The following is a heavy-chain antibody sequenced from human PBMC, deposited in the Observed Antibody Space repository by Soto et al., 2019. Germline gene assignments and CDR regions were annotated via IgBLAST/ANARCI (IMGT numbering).Heavy chain of an antibody. V-gene: IGHV3-74*01. CDR1: KFTFSNYW. Sequence: PGGSLRLSCAASKFTFSNYWMHWVRQAPGKGLMWVSRINSDGTRTAYADSVKGRFTISRDNTKDTLFLYMDGLRAEDTAVYYCGRVGCGGYDWFDPWGQGTLVTVSS. CDR3: GRVGCGGYDWFDP. D-gene: IGHD3-16*01. CDR2: INSDGTRT. J-gene: IGHJ5*02.